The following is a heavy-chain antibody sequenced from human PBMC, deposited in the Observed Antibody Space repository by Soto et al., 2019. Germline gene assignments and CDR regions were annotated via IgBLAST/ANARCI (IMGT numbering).Heavy chain of an antibody. V-gene: IGHV1-2*02. Sequence: ASVKVSCTASGYTFTGYYMHWVRRAPGQGLEWMGWINPNSGGTNYAQKFQGRVTMTRDTCISTAYLELSRLRSDDPAVYYCARDPVAGTGGHSYYYYGMDVCRQVTTVTACS. J-gene: IGHJ6*01. CDR1: GYTFTGYY. D-gene: IGHD6-19*01. CDR3: ARDPVAGTGGHSYYYYGMDV. CDR2: INPNSGGT.